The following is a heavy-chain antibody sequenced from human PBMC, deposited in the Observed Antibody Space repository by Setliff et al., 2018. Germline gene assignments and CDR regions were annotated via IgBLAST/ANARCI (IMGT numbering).Heavy chain of an antibody. D-gene: IGHD2-21*01. Sequence: GGSLRLSCAASGFTFRDYTMAWVRQAPGKGLEWVAGVIQVGNGYYADSMKGRSVISRDNSRNSCFLQLNNLRPEDTGVYYCARVIVGGGNTPFDLWGQGTLVTVSS. J-gene: IGHJ4*02. CDR3: ARVIVGGGNTPFDL. CDR2: VIQVGNG. V-gene: IGHV3-23*01. CDR1: GFTFRDYT.